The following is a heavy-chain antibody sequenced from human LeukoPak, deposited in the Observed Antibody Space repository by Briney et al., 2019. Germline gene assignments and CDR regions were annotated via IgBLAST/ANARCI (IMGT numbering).Heavy chain of an antibody. CDR1: GFTFDDHA. J-gene: IGHJ4*02. Sequence: GGSLRLSCAASGFTFDDHAMHWVRQAPGKGLEWVSGISWNSGSIGYADSVKGRFTISRDNAKNSLYLQMNSLRAEDTALYYCAKDIGYSSGWYDYWGQGTLVTVSS. CDR3: AKDIGYSSGWYDY. D-gene: IGHD6-19*01. V-gene: IGHV3-9*01. CDR2: ISWNSGSI.